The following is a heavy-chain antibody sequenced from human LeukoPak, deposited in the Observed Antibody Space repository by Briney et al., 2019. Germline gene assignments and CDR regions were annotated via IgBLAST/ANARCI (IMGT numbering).Heavy chain of an antibody. J-gene: IGHJ4*02. CDR2: ISGSGGST. CDR1: GFTFSSYG. V-gene: IGHV3-23*01. Sequence: GGSLRLSCAASGFTFSSYGMSWVRQAPGKGLEWVSAISGSGGSTYYADSVKGRFTISRDNSKNTLYLQMNSLRAEDTAVYYCAKDHGMITFGGVIVDFDYWGQGTLVTVSS. D-gene: IGHD3-16*02. CDR3: AKDHGMITFGGVIVDFDY.